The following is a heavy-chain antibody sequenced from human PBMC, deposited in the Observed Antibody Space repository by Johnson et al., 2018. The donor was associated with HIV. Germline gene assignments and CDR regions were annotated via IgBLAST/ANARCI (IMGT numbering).Heavy chain of an antibody. Sequence: VQLVESGGGLVQPGGSLRLSCAASGFTFISYDMHWVRQTTGKVLQWVSGIGTAGDTYYSGSVKGRFTISRENAKNSLYLQMNSLRAEETALYYCARVTRYNWNSDAFDIWGQGTTVTVSS. CDR2: IGTAGDT. J-gene: IGHJ3*02. D-gene: IGHD1-1*01. V-gene: IGHV3-13*01. CDR3: ARVTRYNWNSDAFDI. CDR1: GFTFISYD.